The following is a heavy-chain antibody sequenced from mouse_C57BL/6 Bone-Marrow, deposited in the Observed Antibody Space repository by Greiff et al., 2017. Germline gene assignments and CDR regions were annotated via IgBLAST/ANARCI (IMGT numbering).Heavy chain of an antibody. J-gene: IGHJ2*01. D-gene: IGHD1-1*01. Sequence: VKLVESGPELVKPGASVKISCKASGYAFSSSWMNWVKQRPGKGLEWIGRIYPGDGDTNYNGKFKGKATLTADKSSSTAYMQLSSLTSEDSAVYFCARGGLYYYGSGYFDYWGQGTTLTVSS. CDR2: IYPGDGDT. CDR3: ARGGLYYYGSGYFDY. V-gene: IGHV1-82*01. CDR1: GYAFSSSW.